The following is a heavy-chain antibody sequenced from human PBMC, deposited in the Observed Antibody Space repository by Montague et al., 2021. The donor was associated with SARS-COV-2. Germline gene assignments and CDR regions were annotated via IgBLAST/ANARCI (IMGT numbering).Heavy chain of an antibody. J-gene: IGHJ4*02. D-gene: IGHD3-10*01. Sequence: PALVKPTQTLTLTCTFSGFSLSTSGVGVGWFRKPPGKALEWLALIYWDXDNHYSPSLKSRLTITKDTSNNQVVLTMTNVDPVDTATYYCAHRAGKWFGESRKYYFDYWGQGTLVTVSS. CDR3: AHRAGKWFGESRKYYFDY. V-gene: IGHV2-5*02. CDR1: GFSLSTSGVG. CDR2: IYWDXDN.